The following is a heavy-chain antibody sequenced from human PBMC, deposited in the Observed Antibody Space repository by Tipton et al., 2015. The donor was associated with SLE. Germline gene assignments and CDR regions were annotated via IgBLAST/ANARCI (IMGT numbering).Heavy chain of an antibody. CDR2: IYHTGTT. CDR1: DYSISSTYY. V-gene: IGHV4-38-2*01. CDR3: ARLSTDYADRSGYGYFDH. D-gene: IGHD3-22*01. J-gene: IGHJ4*02. Sequence: TLSLTCVVSDYSISSTYYWGWIRQPPGKGLEWIGNIYHTGTTYYIPSLKSRVTISIDTSKNNFSLKMTAVTAADTVVYYCARLSTDYADRSGYGYFDHWGQGTLVTVSS.